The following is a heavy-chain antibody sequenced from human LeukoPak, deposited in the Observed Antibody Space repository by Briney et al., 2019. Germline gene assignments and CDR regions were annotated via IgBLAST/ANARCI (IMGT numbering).Heavy chain of an antibody. D-gene: IGHD3-22*01. V-gene: IGHV3-15*01. J-gene: IGHJ4*02. CDR2: IKSKTDGGTT. Sequence: GGSLRLSCAASGFTFSNAWMSWVRQAPGKGLEWVGRIKSKTDGGTTDYAAPVKGRFTISRDDSKNTLYLQMNSLKTEDTAVYYCTTDEGYDSSGYYPFDYWGQGTLVTVSS. CDR1: GFTFSNAW. CDR3: TTDEGYDSSGYYPFDY.